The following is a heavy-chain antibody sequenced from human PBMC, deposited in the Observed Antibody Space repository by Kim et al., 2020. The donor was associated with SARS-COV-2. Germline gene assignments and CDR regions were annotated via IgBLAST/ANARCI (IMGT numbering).Heavy chain of an antibody. Sequence: SVKVSCKASGGTFSSYAISWVRQAPGQGLEWMGRIIPILGIANYAQKFQGRVTITADKSTSTAYMELSSLRSEDTAVYYCARAKTIAVSTSYYYYYMDVWGKGTTVTVSS. CDR3: ARAKTIAVSTSYYYYYMDV. CDR2: IIPILGIA. V-gene: IGHV1-69*04. J-gene: IGHJ6*03. D-gene: IGHD2-15*01. CDR1: GGTFSSYA.